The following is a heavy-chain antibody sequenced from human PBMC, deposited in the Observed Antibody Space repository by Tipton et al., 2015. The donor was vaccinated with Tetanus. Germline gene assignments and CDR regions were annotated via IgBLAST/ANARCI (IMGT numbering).Heavy chain of an antibody. CDR2: ISYSGST. J-gene: IGHJ4*02. V-gene: IGHV4-61*01. D-gene: IGHD3-3*01. CDR3: ARANYDFPKKGPFDS. Sequence: TPSLTCTVSGGSVRGGSYYWNWIRQPPGKGLEWIGYISYSGSTNSNYSLKSRITISQDTSNNQFSLKLTSVTAADTAVYYCARANYDFPKKGPFDSWGQGTLVIVSS. CDR1: GGSVRGGSYY.